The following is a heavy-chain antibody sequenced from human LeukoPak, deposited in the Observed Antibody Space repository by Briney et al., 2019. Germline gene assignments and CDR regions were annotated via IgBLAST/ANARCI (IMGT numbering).Heavy chain of an antibody. D-gene: IGHD3-10*01. V-gene: IGHV3-30*02. Sequence: PGGSLRLSCAASGFTFDCCGMHWVRQAPGKGLEWVAFIRNVGNDKYYADSVKGRFFISRDNAKNSLYLQMNSLRAEDTAVYYCARDFAAYGSGSHPIDYWGQGTLVTVSS. CDR3: ARDFAAYGSGSHPIDY. CDR2: IRNVGNDK. J-gene: IGHJ4*02. CDR1: GFTFDCCG.